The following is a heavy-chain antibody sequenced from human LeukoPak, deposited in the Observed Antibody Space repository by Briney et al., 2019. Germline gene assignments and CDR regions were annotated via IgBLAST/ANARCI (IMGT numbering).Heavy chain of an antibody. CDR3: ARARDTAMVTWFDY. J-gene: IGHJ4*02. V-gene: IGHV4-34*01. D-gene: IGHD5-18*01. Sequence: MPSETLSLTCAVYGGSFSGYYWSWIRQPPGKGLEWIGEINHSGSTNYNPSLKSRVTISVDTSKNQFSLKLSSVTAADTAVYYCARARDTAMVTWFDYWGQGTLVTVSS. CDR2: INHSGST. CDR1: GGSFSGYY.